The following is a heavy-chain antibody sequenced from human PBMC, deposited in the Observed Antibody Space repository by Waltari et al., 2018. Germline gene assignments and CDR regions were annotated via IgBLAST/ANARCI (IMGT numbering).Heavy chain of an antibody. CDR3: ARGTNIVVVPAAGP. V-gene: IGHV1-18*01. CDR1: GYTFTSYG. D-gene: IGHD2-2*01. Sequence: QVQLVQSGAEVRKPGASVKVSCKASGYTFTSYGISWMRTAPGQGLEWRGWISAYNGNTNYAQKFQGRFTMTTDTSTSTAYMELRSLRSDDTAVYYCARGTNIVVVPAAGPWGQGTLVTVSS. CDR2: ISAYNGNT. J-gene: IGHJ5*02.